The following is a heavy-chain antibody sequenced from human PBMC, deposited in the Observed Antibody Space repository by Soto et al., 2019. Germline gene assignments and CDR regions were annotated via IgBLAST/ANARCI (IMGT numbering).Heavy chain of an antibody. CDR1: GFTFSSYA. D-gene: IGHD6-13*01. CDR2: ISGSGGST. J-gene: IGHJ4*02. Sequence: EVQLLESGGGSVQPGGSLRLSCAASGFTFSSYAMSWVRQAPGKGLEWVSAISGSGGSTYYADSVKGRFTISRDNSKNTLYRQMNSLRAEDTAVYYCAKDWGGSSSWGGFDYWGQGTLVTVSS. V-gene: IGHV3-23*01. CDR3: AKDWGGSSSWGGFDY.